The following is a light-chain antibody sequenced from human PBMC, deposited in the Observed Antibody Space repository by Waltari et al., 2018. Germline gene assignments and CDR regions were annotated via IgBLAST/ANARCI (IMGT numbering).Light chain of an antibody. CDR1: SGSVSTSYY. J-gene: IGLJ2*01. V-gene: IGLV8-61*01. Sequence: QTVVTQEPSFSVSPGGTVTVTCGLSSGSVSTSYYPSWYQQTPGPAPRTLIYNTNIRSSGVPDRFSGSILGNKAALTITGAQADDESDYYCVLYMGRGISVFGGGTKLTVV. CDR3: VLYMGRGISV. CDR2: NTN.